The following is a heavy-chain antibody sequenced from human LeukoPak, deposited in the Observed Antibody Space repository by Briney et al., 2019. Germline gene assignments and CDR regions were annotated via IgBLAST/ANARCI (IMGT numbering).Heavy chain of an antibody. J-gene: IGHJ4*02. CDR2: IIPILGIA. CDR3: ARGRNYDSSGYSDY. Sequence: SVKVSCKASGGTFSSYAISWVRQAPGQGLEWMGRIIPILGIANYAQKFQGRVTITADKSTSTAYMELSSLRSEDTAVYYCARGRNYDSSGYSDYWGQGTLVTVSS. D-gene: IGHD3-22*01. CDR1: GGTFSSYA. V-gene: IGHV1-69*04.